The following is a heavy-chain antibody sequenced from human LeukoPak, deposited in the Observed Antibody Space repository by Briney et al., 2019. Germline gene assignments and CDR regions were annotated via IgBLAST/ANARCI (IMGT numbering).Heavy chain of an antibody. J-gene: IGHJ5*02. Sequence: GGSLRLSCAASGFTLTTYWMHWVRQAPGKGLEWVSAISGSGGSTYYADSVKGRFTISRDNSKNTLYLQMNSLRAEDTAVYYCAKGYYDFWSGYCFDPWGQGTLVTVSS. CDR3: AKGYYDFWSGYCFDP. CDR2: ISGSGGST. D-gene: IGHD3-3*01. V-gene: IGHV3-23*01. CDR1: GFTLTTYW.